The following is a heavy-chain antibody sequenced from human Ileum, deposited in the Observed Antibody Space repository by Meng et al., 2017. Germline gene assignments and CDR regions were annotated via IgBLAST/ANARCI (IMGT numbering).Heavy chain of an antibody. D-gene: IGHD2/OR15-2a*01. CDR3: ASSTSGPELNY. V-gene: IGHV4-30-2*01. CDR1: GGSISSSAYS. CDR2: IYQVEST. J-gene: IGHJ4*02. Sequence: HLQLQESGSGLVTSSQTLSPTCTASGGSISSSAYSWTWIRQPPGKGLEWIGYIYQVESTNYNPSLESRVTIFVDTSKNQFSLKLTSVTAADTAVYYCASSTSGPELNYWGQGTLVTVSS.